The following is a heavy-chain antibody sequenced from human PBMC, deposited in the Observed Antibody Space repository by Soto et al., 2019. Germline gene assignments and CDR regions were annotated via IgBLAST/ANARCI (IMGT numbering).Heavy chain of an antibody. V-gene: IGHV3-21*01. Sequence: EVQLVESGGGLVKPGASLRLSCAASGFTFYSFSMNWVRQAAGWGPEWVSSIDTTSNYIYYADSVRGRFTISRDNAKDSLYLQMYSLRAEDTAVYYCVRDIGQYFRSGYMDVWGRGTTVTVSS. CDR1: GFTFYSFS. CDR2: IDTTSNYI. D-gene: IGHD3-9*01. J-gene: IGHJ6*03. CDR3: VRDIGQYFRSGYMDV.